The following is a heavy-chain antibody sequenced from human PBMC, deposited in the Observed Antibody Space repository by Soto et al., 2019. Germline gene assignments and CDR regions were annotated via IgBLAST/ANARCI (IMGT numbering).Heavy chain of an antibody. CDR3: ARDSDYIIAY. J-gene: IGHJ4*02. D-gene: IGHD4-17*01. CDR1: GYTFTSYG. CDR2: IHTYNGNT. V-gene: IGHV1-18*01. Sequence: ASVKVSCKASGYTFTSYGISWVRQAPGQGLEWVGWIHTYNGNTNFAQKLQGRITLTTDTSTSTAYMELRSLRSDDTAVYYCARDSDYIIAYWGQGTLVTASS.